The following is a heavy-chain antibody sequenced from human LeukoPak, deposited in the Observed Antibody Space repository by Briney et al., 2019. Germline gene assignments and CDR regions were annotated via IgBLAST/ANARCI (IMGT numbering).Heavy chain of an antibody. Sequence: GASVKVSCKASGYTFTGYHMHWVRQAPGQGLEWMGWINPNSGGTNYAQKFQGRVTMTRDTSISTAYMELSRLRSDDTAVYYCARGFDSSGRGYYYGMDVWGQGTTVTVSS. CDR2: INPNSGGT. D-gene: IGHD3-22*01. J-gene: IGHJ6*02. CDR1: GYTFTGYH. V-gene: IGHV1-2*02. CDR3: ARGFDSSGRGYYYGMDV.